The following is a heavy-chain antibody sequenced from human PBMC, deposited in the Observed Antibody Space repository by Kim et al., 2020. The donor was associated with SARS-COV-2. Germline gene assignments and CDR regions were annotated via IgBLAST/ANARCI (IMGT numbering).Heavy chain of an antibody. J-gene: IGHJ4*02. V-gene: IGHV4-39*01. D-gene: IGHD3-3*01. CDR1: GGSISSSSYY. CDR2: IYYSGST. CDR3: ARRGLYYDFWSGYYKGGFFDY. Sequence: SETLSLTCTVSGGSISSSSYYWGWIRQPPGKGLEWIGSIYYSGSTYYNPFLKSRVTISVDTSKNQFSLKLSSVTAADTAVYYCARRGLYYDFWSGYYKGGFFDYWGQGTLVTVSS.